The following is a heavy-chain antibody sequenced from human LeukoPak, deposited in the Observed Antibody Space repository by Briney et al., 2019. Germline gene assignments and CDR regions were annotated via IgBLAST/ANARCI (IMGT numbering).Heavy chain of an antibody. CDR3: ARIRRPFSSTCEWDWVDP. CDR2: ISSSSSYI. CDR1: GFTFSSYS. J-gene: IGHJ5*02. Sequence: GGSLRLSCAASGFTFSSYSMNWVRQAPGKGLEWVSSISSSSSYIYYADSVKGRFTISRDNARNSLYLQMNSLRAEDTAVYYCARIRRPFSSTCEWDWVDPWGQGTLVTVSS. D-gene: IGHD2-2*01. V-gene: IGHV3-21*01.